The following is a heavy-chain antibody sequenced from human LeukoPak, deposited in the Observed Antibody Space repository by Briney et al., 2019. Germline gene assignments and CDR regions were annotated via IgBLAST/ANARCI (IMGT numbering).Heavy chain of an antibody. V-gene: IGHV4-59*08. CDR3: ARLARWYYYDSSGHNAFDI. CDR1: GGSISSYY. Sequence: SETLSLTCTVSGGSISSYYWSWIRQPPGKGLEWIGYIYYSGSTNYNPSLKSRVTISVDTSKNQFSLKLSSVAAADTAVYYCARLARWYYYDSSGHNAFDIWGQGTMVAVSS. J-gene: IGHJ3*02. D-gene: IGHD3-22*01. CDR2: IYYSGST.